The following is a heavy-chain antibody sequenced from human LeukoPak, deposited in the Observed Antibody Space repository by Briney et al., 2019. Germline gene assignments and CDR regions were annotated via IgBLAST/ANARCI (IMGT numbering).Heavy chain of an antibody. D-gene: IGHD4-23*01. CDR2: IIPIFGTA. Sequence: GSSVKVSCKASGGTFSSYAISWVRQAPGQGLEWMGGIIPIFGTANYAQKFQGRVTITTDESTSTAYMELSSLRSEDTAVYYRARADYGGPYYYYMDVWGKGTTVTVSS. CDR3: ARADYGGPYYYYMDV. CDR1: GGTFSSYA. V-gene: IGHV1-69*05. J-gene: IGHJ6*03.